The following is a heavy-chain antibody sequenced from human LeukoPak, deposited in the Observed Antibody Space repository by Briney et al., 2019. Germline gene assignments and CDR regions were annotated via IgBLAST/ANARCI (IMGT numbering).Heavy chain of an antibody. V-gene: IGHV4-39*01. Sequence: SETLSLTCTVSGGSISSSSYYWGWIRQPPGKGLEWIGSIYYSGSAYYNPSLKSRVTISVDTSKNQFSLKLSSVTAADTAVYYCARWDDSAWAFGNWGPGTLVTVSS. D-gene: IGHD6-19*01. J-gene: IGHJ4*02. CDR1: GGSISSSSYY. CDR2: IYYSGSA. CDR3: ARWDDSAWAFGN.